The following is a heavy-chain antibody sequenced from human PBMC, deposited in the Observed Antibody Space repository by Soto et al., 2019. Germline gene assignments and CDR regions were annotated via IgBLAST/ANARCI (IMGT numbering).Heavy chain of an antibody. V-gene: IGHV3-74*01. Sequence: EVQLVESGGGLVQPGGSLRLSCAASGFTFSSYWMHWVRQAPGKGLVWVSRINSDGSSTSYADSVKGRFTISRDNAKNTLYLQMNSLRAEDTAVYYCARDRYSSSWYVFPYYYYYGMDVWGQGTTVTVSS. CDR1: GFTFSSYW. J-gene: IGHJ6*02. CDR3: ARDRYSSSWYVFPYYYYYGMDV. CDR2: INSDGSST. D-gene: IGHD6-13*01.